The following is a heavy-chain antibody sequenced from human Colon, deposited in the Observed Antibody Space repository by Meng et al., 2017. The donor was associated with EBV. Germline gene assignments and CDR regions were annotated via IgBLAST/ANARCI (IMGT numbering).Heavy chain of an antibody. V-gene: IGHV4-4*02. CDR1: GGSISRSDW. CDR2: TSHSGST. CDR3: ASSDYYRSDY. D-gene: IGHD3-22*01. Sequence: QVQLQESGPGLVKPSETLSPTCAVSGGSISRSDWWSWVRQPPGKGLEWIGETSHSGSTDYSPSLKSRVTISLDKSKNQLSLKLNSVTAADTAVYYCASSDYYRSDYWGQGTRVTVSS. J-gene: IGHJ4*02.